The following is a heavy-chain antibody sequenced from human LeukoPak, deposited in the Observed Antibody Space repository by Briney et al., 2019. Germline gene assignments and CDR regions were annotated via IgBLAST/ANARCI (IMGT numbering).Heavy chain of an antibody. Sequence: PGGSLRLSCAASGFTFSSYAMSWVRQAPGKGLEWVSAISGSGGSTYYADTVKGRFTISRDNSKNTLYLQMNSLRAEDTAVYYCAKARPGGGRGYYFDYWGQGTLVTVSS. CDR3: AKARPGGGRGYYFDY. D-gene: IGHD3-16*01. J-gene: IGHJ4*02. CDR1: GFTFSSYA. V-gene: IGHV3-23*01. CDR2: ISGSGGST.